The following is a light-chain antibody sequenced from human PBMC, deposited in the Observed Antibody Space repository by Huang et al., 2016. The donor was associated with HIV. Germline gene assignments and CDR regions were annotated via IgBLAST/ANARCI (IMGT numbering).Light chain of an antibody. Sequence: DVQMTQSPSSLSASVGDRITIPCRASPSIITYLNWYQQHPGKAPKLLIYGASSLLGGVPSRFSGSVSGTDFTLTISSLQPEDFATYYCQQSYTSPYTFGQGTKLEI. J-gene: IGKJ2*01. CDR3: QQSYTSPYT. CDR1: PSIITY. V-gene: IGKV1-39*01. CDR2: GAS.